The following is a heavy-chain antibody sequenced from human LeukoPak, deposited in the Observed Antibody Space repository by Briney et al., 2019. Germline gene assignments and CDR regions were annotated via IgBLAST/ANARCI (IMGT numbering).Heavy chain of an antibody. CDR2: IYSGGST. V-gene: IGHV3-66*01. CDR1: GFTVSSNY. CDR3: ARDLYHSSNWDIMDYYYYGMDV. J-gene: IGHJ6*02. D-gene: IGHD6-13*01. Sequence: GGSLRLSCAASGFTVSSNYMSWVRQAPGKGLEWVSVIYSGGSTYYADSVKGRYTISRDNSKNTLYLQMNSLRAEDTAVYYCARDLYHSSNWDIMDYYYYGMDVWGQGTTVTVSS.